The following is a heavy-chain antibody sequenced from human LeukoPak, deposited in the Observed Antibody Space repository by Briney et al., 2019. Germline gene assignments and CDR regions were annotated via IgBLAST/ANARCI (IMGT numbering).Heavy chain of an antibody. V-gene: IGHV4-34*01. CDR2: IYYSGST. J-gene: IGHJ4*02. CDR3: ASVTYYDFWSGYHQFDY. CDR1: GGSFSGYY. Sequence: SETLSLTCAVYGGSFSGYYWGWIRQPPGKGLEWIGSIYYSGSTYYNPSLKSRVTISVDTSKNQFSLKLSSVTAADTAVYYCASVTYYDFWSGYHQFDYWGQGTLVTVSS. D-gene: IGHD3-3*01.